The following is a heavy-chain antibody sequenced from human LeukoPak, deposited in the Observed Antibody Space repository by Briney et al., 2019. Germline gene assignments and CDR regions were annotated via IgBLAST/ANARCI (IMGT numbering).Heavy chain of an antibody. D-gene: IGHD3-10*01. V-gene: IGHV4-59*01. CDR3: ARSYGSGSYYIG. CDR1: GGSISSYY. Sequence: TSETLSLTCTVSGGSISSYYWSWIRQPPGKGLEWIGYIYYSGRTNYNPSLKSRVTISVDTSKNQFSLKLSSVTAADTAVYYCARSYGSGSYYIGWGQGTLVTVSS. CDR2: IYYSGRT. J-gene: IGHJ4*02.